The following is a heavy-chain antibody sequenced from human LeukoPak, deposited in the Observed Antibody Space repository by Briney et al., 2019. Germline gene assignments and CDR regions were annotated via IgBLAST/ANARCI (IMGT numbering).Heavy chain of an antibody. CDR1: GGSISSGGYY. CDR2: IYYSGST. J-gene: IGHJ6*03. V-gene: IGHV4-31*03. CDR3: AREGRVTGGYSNLYYYYMDV. D-gene: IGHD4-11*01. Sequence: SQTLSLACTVSGGSISSGGYYWSWIRQHPGKGLEWIGYIYYSGSTYYNPSLKSRVTISVDTSKNQFSLKLSSVTAADTAVYYCAREGRVTGGYSNLYYYYMDVWGKGTTVTVSS.